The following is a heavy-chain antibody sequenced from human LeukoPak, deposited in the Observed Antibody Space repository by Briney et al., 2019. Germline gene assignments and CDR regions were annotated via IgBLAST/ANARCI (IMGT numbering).Heavy chain of an antibody. Sequence: GESLKISCKGSGYKFSSYWIGWVRQMSGKGLEWMGVINPDDSDIRHSPSFEGQVTISADKSTSTAYLQWNSLEASDTAMYYCARVVVPAAISYWGQGTPVTV. CDR3: ARVVVPAAISY. CDR2: INPDDSDI. D-gene: IGHD2-2*01. V-gene: IGHV5-51*01. CDR1: GYKFSSYW. J-gene: IGHJ4*02.